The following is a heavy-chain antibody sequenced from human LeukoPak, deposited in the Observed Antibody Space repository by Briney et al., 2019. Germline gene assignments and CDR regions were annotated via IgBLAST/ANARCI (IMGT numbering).Heavy chain of an antibody. CDR1: GFTFSTYN. CDR3: VKDREDSSGWYFAFDI. D-gene: IGHD6-19*01. J-gene: IGHJ3*02. CDR2: IISNGGST. V-gene: IGHV3-64D*06. Sequence: PGGSLRLSCSASGFTFSTYNMHWVRQAPGKGLEYVSAIISNGGSTNYADSVKGRFTISRDNSKNTLYLQMSSLRTEDTAVYYCVKDREDSSGWYFAFDIWGQGTMVTVSS.